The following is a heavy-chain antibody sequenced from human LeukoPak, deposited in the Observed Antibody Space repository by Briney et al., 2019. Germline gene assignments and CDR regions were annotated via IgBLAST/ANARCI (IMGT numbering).Heavy chain of an antibody. CDR3: ARVDRVSAPLVSDYYYYMDV. CDR1: GGSISSSSYY. V-gene: IGHV4-39*07. D-gene: IGHD2-2*01. Sequence: PSETLSLTCTVSGGSISSSSYYWGWIRQPPGKGLEWIGSIYYSGSTYYNPSLKSRVTISVDTSKNQFSLKLSSVTAADTAVYYCARVDRVSAPLVSDYYYYMDVWGKGTTVTVSS. CDR2: IYYSGST. J-gene: IGHJ6*03.